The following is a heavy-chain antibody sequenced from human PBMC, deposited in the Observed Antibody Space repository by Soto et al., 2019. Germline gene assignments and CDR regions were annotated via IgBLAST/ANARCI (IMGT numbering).Heavy chain of an antibody. CDR2: INPSGGST. D-gene: IGHD2-21*02. Sequence: ASVKVSCKASGYTFNIYGISWVRQAPGQGLEWMGIINPSGGSTSYAQKFQGRVTMTRGTSTSTVYMELSSLRSEDTAVYYCARRSRDSEAIDIWGQGTMVTVSS. CDR1: GYTFNIYG. J-gene: IGHJ3*02. CDR3: ARRSRDSEAIDI. V-gene: IGHV1-46*02.